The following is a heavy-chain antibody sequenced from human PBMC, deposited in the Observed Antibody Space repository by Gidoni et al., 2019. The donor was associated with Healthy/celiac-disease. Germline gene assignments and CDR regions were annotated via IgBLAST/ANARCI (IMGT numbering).Heavy chain of an antibody. CDR3: AKAGIAVAAAPADY. J-gene: IGHJ4*02. V-gene: IGHV3-9*01. CDR1: GFTFDDYA. D-gene: IGHD6-19*01. Sequence: EVQLVESGGGLVQPGGSLRLSCAASGFTFDDYAMHWVRQAPGKGLEWVSGISWNSGSIGYADSGKGRFTISRDNAKNSLYLQMNSLRAEDTALYYCAKAGIAVAAAPADYWGQGTLVTVSS. CDR2: ISWNSGSI.